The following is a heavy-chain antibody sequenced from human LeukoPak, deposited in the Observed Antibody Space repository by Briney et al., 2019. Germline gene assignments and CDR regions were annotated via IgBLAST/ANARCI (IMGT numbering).Heavy chain of an antibody. D-gene: IGHD6-19*01. V-gene: IGHV3-11*01. CDR1: GFTFSDYY. Sequence: PGGSLRLSCAASGFTFSDYYMSWIRQAPGKGLEGVSYISSSGSTIYYADSVKGRFTISRDNAKNSLYLQMNSLRAEDTAVYYCARDFENFGPRYTVAGTIDYWGQGTLVTVSS. J-gene: IGHJ4*02. CDR3: ARDFENFGPRYTVAGTIDY. CDR2: ISSSGSTI.